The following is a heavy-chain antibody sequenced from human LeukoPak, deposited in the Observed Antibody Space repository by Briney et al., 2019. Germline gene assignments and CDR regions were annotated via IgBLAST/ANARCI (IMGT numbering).Heavy chain of an antibody. D-gene: IGHD3-16*02. J-gene: IGHJ4*02. CDR3: ARDRDYVWGSYRPYFDY. Sequence: SETLSLSCTVSGGSISSYYWSWIRQPAGKGLEWIGRIYTSGGTNYNPSLKSRVTMSVDTSKNQFSLKLSSVTAADTAVYYCARDRDYVWGSYRPYFDYWGQGTLVTVSS. CDR1: GGSISSYY. CDR2: IYTSGGT. V-gene: IGHV4-4*07.